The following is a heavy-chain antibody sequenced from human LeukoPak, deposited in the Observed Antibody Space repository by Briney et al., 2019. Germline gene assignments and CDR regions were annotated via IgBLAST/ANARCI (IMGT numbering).Heavy chain of an antibody. J-gene: IGHJ3*02. CDR2: ISSSGSTI. D-gene: IGHD6-13*01. Sequence: PGGSLRLSCAASGFTFSSYGMHWVRQAPGKGLEWVSYISSSGSTIYYADSVKGRFTISRDNAKNSLYLQMNSLRAEDTAVYYCARDMSSSWYVDYDAFDIWGQGTMVTVSS. CDR3: ARDMSSSWYVDYDAFDI. CDR1: GFTFSSYG. V-gene: IGHV3-48*04.